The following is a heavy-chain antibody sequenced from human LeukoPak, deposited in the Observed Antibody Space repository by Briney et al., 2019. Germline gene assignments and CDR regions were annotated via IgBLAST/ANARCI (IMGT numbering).Heavy chain of an antibody. D-gene: IGHD3-10*01. J-gene: IGHJ4*02. CDR2: ISSSSSTI. V-gene: IGHV3-48*01. CDR3: ARDQRLWFYDY. CDR1: GFTFSSYS. Sequence: GGSLGLSCAASGFTFSSYSMNWVRQAPGKGLEWVSYISSSSSTIYYADSVKGRFTISRDNAKNSLYLQMNSLRAEDTAVYYCARDQRLWFYDYWGQGTLVTVSS.